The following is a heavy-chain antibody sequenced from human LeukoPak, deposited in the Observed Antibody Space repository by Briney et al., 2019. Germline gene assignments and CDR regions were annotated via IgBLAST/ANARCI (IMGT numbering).Heavy chain of an antibody. V-gene: IGHV4-38-2*02. J-gene: IGHJ4*02. CDR1: GYSISSGYY. Sequence: LETLSLTCTVSGYSISSGYYWGWIRQPPGKGLEWIGSIYHSGSTYYNPSLKSRVTISVDTSKNQFSLKLSSVTAADTAVYYCARVSMTTVTTVFDYWGQGTLVTVSS. CDR2: IYHSGST. CDR3: ARVSMTTVTTVFDY. D-gene: IGHD4-17*01.